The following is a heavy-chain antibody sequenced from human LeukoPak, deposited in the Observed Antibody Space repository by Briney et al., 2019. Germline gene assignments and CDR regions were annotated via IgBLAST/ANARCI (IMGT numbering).Heavy chain of an antibody. J-gene: IGHJ6*03. V-gene: IGHV4-38-2*01. CDR3: ARNGDDILTGYYYYYYMDV. CDR1: GFTFSDHY. D-gene: IGHD3-9*01. CDR2: IYHSGST. Sequence: PGGSLRLSCAASGFTFSDHYRDWVRQAPGKGLEWIGSIYHSGSTYYNPSLKSRVTISVDTSKNQFSLKLSSVTAADTAVYYCARNGDDILTGYYYYYYMDVWGKGTTVTVSS.